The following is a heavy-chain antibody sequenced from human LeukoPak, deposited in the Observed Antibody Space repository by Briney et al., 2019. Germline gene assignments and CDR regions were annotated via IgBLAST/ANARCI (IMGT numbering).Heavy chain of an antibody. CDR3: ARGPKGLLWFGDY. Sequence: SETLSLTCTVSGGSISSSRYSWGWIRQPPGKGLEWIGSIYYSGSTYYNPSLKSRVTISVDTSKNQFSLKLSSVTAADTAVYYCARGPKGLLWFGDYWGQGTLVTVSS. V-gene: IGHV4-39*07. CDR1: GGSISSSRYS. CDR2: IYYSGST. D-gene: IGHD3-10*01. J-gene: IGHJ4*02.